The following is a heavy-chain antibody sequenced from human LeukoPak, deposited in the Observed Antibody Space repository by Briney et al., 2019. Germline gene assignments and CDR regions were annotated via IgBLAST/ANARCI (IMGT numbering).Heavy chain of an antibody. CDR1: GFTFRNYG. Sequence: GKSLRLSCAASGFTFRNYGIHWVRQAPGKGLQWVAGVSDDGNTQYHEDSVKGRFTISRDNSKNAVFLQMNSLRAEDTAVYYCAKSGYGELGSFDYWGQGTLVTVSS. V-gene: IGHV3-30*18. CDR3: AKSGYGELGSFDY. CDR2: VSDDGNTQ. J-gene: IGHJ4*02. D-gene: IGHD3-3*01.